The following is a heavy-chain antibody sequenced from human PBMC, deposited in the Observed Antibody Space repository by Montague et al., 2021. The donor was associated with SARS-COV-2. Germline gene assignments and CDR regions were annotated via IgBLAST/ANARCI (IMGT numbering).Heavy chain of an antibody. CDR1: GDSISSSSYF. CDR3: ARKASRGITIFGVVTASYYFDY. J-gene: IGHJ4*02. Sequence: SETLSLTSTVPGDSISSSSYFWGWTRQPPGKGLEWIGSIYYSGSTYYNPSLKSRVTISVDTSKNQFSLKLSSVTAADTAVYYCARKASRGITIFGVVTASYYFDYWGQGTLVTVSS. CDR2: IYYSGST. D-gene: IGHD3-3*01. V-gene: IGHV4-39*01.